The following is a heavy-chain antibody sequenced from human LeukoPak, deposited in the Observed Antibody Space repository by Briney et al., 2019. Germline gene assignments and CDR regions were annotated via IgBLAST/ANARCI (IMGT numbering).Heavy chain of an antibody. J-gene: IGHJ6*03. CDR3: ARDRSIAAPDYYMDV. CDR1: GFTFSSYW. CDR2: IKQDGSEK. D-gene: IGHD6-6*01. Sequence: RGSLRLSCAASGFTFSSYWMSWVRQAPGKGLEWVANIKQDGSEKYYVDSVKGRFTISRDNAKNTLYLQMNSLRAEDTAVYYCARDRSIAAPDYYMDVWGKGTTVTVSS. V-gene: IGHV3-7*01.